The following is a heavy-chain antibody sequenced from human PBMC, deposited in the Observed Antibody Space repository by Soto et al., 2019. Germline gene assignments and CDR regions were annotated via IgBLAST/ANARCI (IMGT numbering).Heavy chain of an antibody. CDR2: ISGSGGST. CDR1: GFTFSSYA. D-gene: IGHD6-6*01. Sequence: EVQLLESGGGLVQPGGSLRLSCAASGFTFSSYAMSWVRQAPGKGLEWVSAISGSGGSTYYADSVKGRFTISRDNSKNTLYLQMNSLRAEDTVVYYCAKCFRYSSSRCLIFDYWGQGTLVTVSS. J-gene: IGHJ4*02. V-gene: IGHV3-23*01. CDR3: AKCFRYSSSRCLIFDY.